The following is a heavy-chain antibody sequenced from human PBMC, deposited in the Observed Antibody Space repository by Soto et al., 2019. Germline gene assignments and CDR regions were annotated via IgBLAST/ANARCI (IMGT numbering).Heavy chain of an antibody. V-gene: IGHV1-18*01. CDR2: ISTDNGNT. CDR3: ARGQLYSSRWLYDNYYYVMDF. Sequence: ASVKVSCKASGYTFNTYGISWVRQAPGQGLEWMGWISTDNGNTNYSQKFQDRVTMTTDTSTSTAYMELRSLRSDDTAVYYSARGQLYSSRWLYDNYYYVMDFWAQGTTVTAS. CDR1: GYTFNTYG. J-gene: IGHJ6*02. D-gene: IGHD3-22*01.